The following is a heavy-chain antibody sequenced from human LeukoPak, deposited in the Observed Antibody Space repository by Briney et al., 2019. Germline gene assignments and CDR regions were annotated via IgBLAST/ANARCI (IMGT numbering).Heavy chain of an antibody. V-gene: IGHV3-20*04. J-gene: IGHJ3*02. CDR1: GFTFDDYG. CDR3: ARARGSYAFDI. Sequence: TGGSLRLSCAASGFTFDDYGMSWVRQAPGKGLEWVSGINWNGGSTGYADSVKGRFTISRDNTKNSLYLQMNSLRAEDTAVYYCARARGSYAFDIWGQGTMVTVSS. CDR2: INWNGGST. D-gene: IGHD3-10*01.